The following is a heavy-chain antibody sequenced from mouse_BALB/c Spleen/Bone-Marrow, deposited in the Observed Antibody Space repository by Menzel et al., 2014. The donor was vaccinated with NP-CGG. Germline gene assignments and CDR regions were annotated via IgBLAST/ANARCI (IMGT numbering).Heavy chain of an antibody. CDR1: GFTFSDYY. CDR3: ARTYRPFALDY. D-gene: IGHD2-14*01. V-gene: IGHV5-4*02. J-gene: IGHJ4*01. Sequence: EVNLVESGGGSVKPGGSLKLSCAASGFTFSDYYMYWVRQTPEKRLEWVATISDGGSYTDYPGSVKGRFTVSRDNAKNNLYLQMSSLKSEDTAMYFCARTYRPFALDYWGQGTSVTVSS. CDR2: ISDGGSYT.